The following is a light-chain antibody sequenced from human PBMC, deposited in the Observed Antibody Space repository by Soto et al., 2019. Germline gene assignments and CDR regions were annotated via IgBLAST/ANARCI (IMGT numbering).Light chain of an antibody. CDR3: SSYTTGRTPV. J-gene: IGLJ3*02. CDR2: EVS. Sequence: QSALTQPASVSGSPGQSITISCTGTSSDVGGYNYVSWYQQHPGKAPKLMIYEVSNRPSGVSNRVSGSKSGNTASLPISGLQAEDEADYYCSSYTTGRTPVFGGGTKVTVL. V-gene: IGLV2-14*01. CDR1: SSDVGGYNY.